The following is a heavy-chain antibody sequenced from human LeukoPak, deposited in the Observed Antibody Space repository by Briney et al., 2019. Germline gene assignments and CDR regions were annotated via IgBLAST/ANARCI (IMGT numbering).Heavy chain of an antibody. V-gene: IGHV3-30*02. J-gene: IGHJ6*03. D-gene: IGHD6-19*01. Sequence: GGSLRLSCAASGFIFSSYGMHWVRQPPGKGLEWVAFIRSDGSDTYSAASVKGRFTTSRDNAKNSLYLQMNSLRADDTAVYYCARVSSSGWDYYYYYYMDVWGKGTTVTVSS. CDR3: ARVSSSGWDYYYYYYMDV. CDR1: GFIFSSYG. CDR2: IRSDGSDT.